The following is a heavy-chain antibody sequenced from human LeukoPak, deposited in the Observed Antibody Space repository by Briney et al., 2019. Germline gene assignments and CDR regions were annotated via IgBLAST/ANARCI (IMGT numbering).Heavy chain of an antibody. V-gene: IGHV1-8*01. D-gene: IGHD2-2*01. Sequence: ASVKVSCKASGYTFTSYDIDWARQAAGQGLEWMGWMNPNTGNSGYAQRFQGRVTMTRDTSIDTAYMELSSLGSEDTAVYYCARKTCTSTSCLHPWGQGTLVTVSS. CDR3: ARKTCTSTSCLHP. J-gene: IGHJ5*02. CDR1: GYTFTSYD. CDR2: MNPNTGNS.